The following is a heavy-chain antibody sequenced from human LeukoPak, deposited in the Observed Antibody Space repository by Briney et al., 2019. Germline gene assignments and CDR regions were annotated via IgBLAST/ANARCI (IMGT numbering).Heavy chain of an antibody. J-gene: IGHJ5*02. V-gene: IGHV4-34*01. CDR2: INHSGST. D-gene: IGHD3-10*01. Sequence: PSETLSLTCAVYGGSFSGYYWSWIRQPPGKGLEWIGEINHSGSTNYNPSLKSRVTISVDTSKNQFSLRLSSVTAADTAVYYCHGSGSYYNNWFDPWGQGTLVTVSS. CDR1: GGSFSGYY. CDR3: HGSGSYYNNWFDP.